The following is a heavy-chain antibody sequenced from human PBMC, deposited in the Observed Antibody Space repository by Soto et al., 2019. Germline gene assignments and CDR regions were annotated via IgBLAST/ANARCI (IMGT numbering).Heavy chain of an antibody. J-gene: IGHJ4*02. D-gene: IGHD6-6*01. CDR3: ARDESSSSSY. V-gene: IGHV3-66*01. CDR1: GFTVSSNY. CDR2: IYSGGST. Sequence: GVSLRLSFAASGFTVSSNYMSWVRQAPGKGLEWVSVIYSGGSTYYADSVKGRFTISRDNSKNTLYLQMNSLRAEDTAVYYCARDESSSSSYLGQGTLVTVSS.